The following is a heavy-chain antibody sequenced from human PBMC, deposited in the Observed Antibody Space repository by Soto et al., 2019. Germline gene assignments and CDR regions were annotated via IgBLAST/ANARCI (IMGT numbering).Heavy chain of an antibody. CDR1: GFTFSSYA. CDR2: ISGSGGST. V-gene: IGHV3-23*01. J-gene: IGHJ5*02. Sequence: EVQLLESGGGLVQPGGSLRLSCAASGFTFSSYAMSWVRQAPGKGLEWVSAISGSGGSTYYADSVKGRFTISRDNSKNTLYLQMNSLRAEDTALYYCANHDYYVWGSYPWGQGTLVTVSS. D-gene: IGHD3-16*01. CDR3: ANHDYYVWGSYP.